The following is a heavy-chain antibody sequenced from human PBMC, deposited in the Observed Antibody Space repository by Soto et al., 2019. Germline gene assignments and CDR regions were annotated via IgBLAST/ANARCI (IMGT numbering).Heavy chain of an antibody. CDR1: GFTFSSYA. CDR3: ARDRIPTGMDV. J-gene: IGHJ6*02. V-gene: IGHV3-30-3*01. CDR2: ISYDGSNK. Sequence: PGGSLRLSCAASGFTFSSYAMHWVRQAPGKGLEWVAVISYDGSNKDYADSVKGRFTISRDNSSNTLFLQMNSLRAEDTAVYYCARDRIPTGMDVWGQGTTVTVSS.